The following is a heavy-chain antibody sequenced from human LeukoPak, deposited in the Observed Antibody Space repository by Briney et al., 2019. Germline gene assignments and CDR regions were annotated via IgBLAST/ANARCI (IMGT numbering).Heavy chain of an antibody. CDR3: ATDLWGSTSLDY. Sequence: ASVKVSCKVSGYTLTELSMHWVRRAPGKGLEWMGGFDPEDGETIYAQKFQGRVTMTEDTSTDTAYMELSSLRSEDTAVYYCATDLWGSTSLDYWGQGTLVTVSS. CDR2: FDPEDGET. CDR1: GYTLTELS. J-gene: IGHJ4*02. D-gene: IGHD2-2*01. V-gene: IGHV1-24*01.